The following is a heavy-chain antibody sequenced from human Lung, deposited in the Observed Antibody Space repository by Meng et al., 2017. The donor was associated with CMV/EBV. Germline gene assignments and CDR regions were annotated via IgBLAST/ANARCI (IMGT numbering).Heavy chain of an antibody. D-gene: IGHD2-2*02. V-gene: IGHV1-69*05. CDR1: GDTFSRYA. J-gene: IGHJ6*02. Sequence: SVXVSXXASGDTFSRYAFSWVRQAPGQGLEWMGGIIPVFAIANYAQKFQGRITITTDESTSTAYMELSSLRSEDTAVYYCARDRTGDCSSTSCYNYYYYYGMDVWGQGTXVTVSS. CDR2: IIPVFAIA. CDR3: ARDRTGDCSSTSCYNYYYYYGMDV.